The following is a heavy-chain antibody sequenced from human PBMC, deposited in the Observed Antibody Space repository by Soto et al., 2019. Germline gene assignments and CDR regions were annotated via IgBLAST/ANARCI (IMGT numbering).Heavy chain of an antibody. CDR1: GGSISSGDYY. D-gene: IGHD2-8*01. V-gene: IGHV4-30-4*01. Sequence: QVQLQESGPGLVKPSQTLSLTCTVSGGSISSGDYYWSWIRQPPGKGLEWIGYILYSGTTNYNTSRECRLTISVDTSKSQFSLKLTSVTAADTAVYYCARNGALDYWGRGTLVTVSS. CDR2: ILYSGTT. CDR3: ARNGALDY. J-gene: IGHJ4*02.